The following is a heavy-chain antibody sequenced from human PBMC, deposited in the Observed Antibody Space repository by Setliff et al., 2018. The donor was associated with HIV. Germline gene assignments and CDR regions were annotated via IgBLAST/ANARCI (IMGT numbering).Heavy chain of an antibody. J-gene: IGHJ3*02. V-gene: IGHV4-31*03. CDR3: ARDSDDSGFWDAFNI. CDR2: IYYRGST. CDR1: GDSISSSGYY. D-gene: IGHD3-22*01. Sequence: LSLTCTVSGDSISSSGYYWSWIRQHPGKGLEWIGYIYYRGSTYYNPSLKSRVTISVDTSKNQFSLRLTSMTAADTAVYYCARDSDDSGFWDAFNIWGQGTMVTVS.